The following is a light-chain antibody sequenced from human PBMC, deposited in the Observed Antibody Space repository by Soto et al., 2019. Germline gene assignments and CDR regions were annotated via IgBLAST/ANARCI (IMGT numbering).Light chain of an antibody. V-gene: IGLV2-11*01. CDR1: SSDVGGYNS. CDR2: DVS. Sequence: QSVLTQPRSVSGSPGQSVTISCTGTSSDVGGYNSVSWYQQQSGKAPKLMIYDVSEWPSGVPDRFSGSKSGNTASLTISGLQAEDEADYYCSSYAGSYILGVFGGGTKLTVL. J-gene: IGLJ2*01. CDR3: SSYAGSYILGV.